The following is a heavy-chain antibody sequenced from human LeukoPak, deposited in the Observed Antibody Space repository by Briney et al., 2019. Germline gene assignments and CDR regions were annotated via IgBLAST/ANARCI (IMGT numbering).Heavy chain of an antibody. CDR2: INTDGTVT. D-gene: IGHD6-19*01. Sequence: GGPLRLSCAASGFTSSKYWMLWVRQAPGKGLESVSRINTDGTVTTYADSVKGRFTVSRDNADNTMFLQMNSVRDEDTAVYYCATKQWLAPPPDSWGQGTPVTVSS. CDR1: GFTSSKYW. V-gene: IGHV3-74*01. CDR3: ATKQWLAPPPDS. J-gene: IGHJ4*02.